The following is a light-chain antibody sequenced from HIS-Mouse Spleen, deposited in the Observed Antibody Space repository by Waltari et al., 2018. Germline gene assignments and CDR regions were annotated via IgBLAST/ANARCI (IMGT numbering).Light chain of an antibody. Sequence: QSALTQPASVSGSPGQSITISCTGTSSDVGGYNYVSWYQQHPGKAPQLMIYDVSNRPSGGSTRFSGSKSGNTASLTISGLQAEDEADYYCSSYTSSSTLVFGGGTKLTVL. J-gene: IGLJ2*01. CDR1: SSDVGGYNY. CDR2: DVS. V-gene: IGLV2-14*03. CDR3: SSYTSSSTLV.